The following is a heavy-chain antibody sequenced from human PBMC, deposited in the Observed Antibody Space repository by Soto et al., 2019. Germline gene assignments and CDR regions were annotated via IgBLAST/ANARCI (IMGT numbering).Heavy chain of an antibody. J-gene: IGHJ4*02. Sequence: SETLSLTCTVSGGSFDSSDYYWGWLRQPPGKGLEWIGSISYRGTTYYNPSLKSRVTISVDTSKNQFSLRLSSVTAADTAVYYCARHMSPFYCTNGVCYTGFDYWGQGTLVTVSS. D-gene: IGHD2-8*01. CDR2: ISYRGTT. V-gene: IGHV4-39*01. CDR1: GGSFDSSDYY. CDR3: ARHMSPFYCTNGVCYTGFDY.